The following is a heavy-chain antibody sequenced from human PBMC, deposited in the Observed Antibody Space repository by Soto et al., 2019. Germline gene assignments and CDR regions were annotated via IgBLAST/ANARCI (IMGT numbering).Heavy chain of an antibody. CDR2: VYHTGRT. J-gene: IGHJ4*02. D-gene: IGHD3-3*01. V-gene: IGHV4-61*01. Sequence: QVQLQESGPGVVKPSETLSLTCTVSGGSFKSGSYSWSWIRQPPGKGLEWIGYVYHTGRTSYNPSLKSPVSISMDTSKNQFSLNLDSVTAADTAVYFCARDFAYFDSWGQGTLVTVSS. CDR1: GGSFKSGSYS. CDR3: ARDFAYFDS.